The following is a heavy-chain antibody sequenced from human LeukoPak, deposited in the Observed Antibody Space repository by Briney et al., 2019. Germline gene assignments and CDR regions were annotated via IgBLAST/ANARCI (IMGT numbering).Heavy chain of an antibody. Sequence: SETLSLTCTVSGGSTTSSSYHWVWIRQPPGEGLEWIGSMFHGESTYDNPSLKSRVTISGDASKNQFSLKLTSVIATDTAVYYCARVLSSGYWVDPWGQGTLVTGSS. CDR2: MFHGEST. CDR3: ARVLSSGYWVDP. D-gene: IGHD3-22*01. V-gene: IGHV4-39*01. J-gene: IGHJ5*02. CDR1: GGSTTSSSYH.